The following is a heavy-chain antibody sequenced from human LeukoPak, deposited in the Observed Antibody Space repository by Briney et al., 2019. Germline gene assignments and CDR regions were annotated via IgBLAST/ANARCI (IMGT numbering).Heavy chain of an antibody. V-gene: IGHV3-23*01. CDR2: LRGDGDT. CDR1: GFTFSSYA. Sequence: PGGSLRLSCAASGFTFSSYAMSWVRQAPARGLEWVSSLRGDGDTFYADSVKGRFTLSRDESRNTVYLQMNNLRVADTAVYFCAKASWVSSADAVLWGQGTLVTVSS. D-gene: IGHD3-3*02. J-gene: IGHJ4*02. CDR3: AKASWVSSADAVL.